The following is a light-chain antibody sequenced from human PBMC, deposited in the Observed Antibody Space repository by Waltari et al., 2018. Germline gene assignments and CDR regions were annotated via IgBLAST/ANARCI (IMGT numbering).Light chain of an antibody. V-gene: IGLV3-21*04. J-gene: IGLJ2*01. Sequence: SYVLNQPPSVSVAPGKTASITCGGNNIGAKSVNWYQQKPGQAPILLIYFDSDRPSGIPDRFSGSNSGHTATLTISRVEAGDEAAYYCQVWDTSADHLVVFGGGTNLTVV. CDR2: FDS. CDR1: NIGAKS. CDR3: QVWDTSADHLVV.